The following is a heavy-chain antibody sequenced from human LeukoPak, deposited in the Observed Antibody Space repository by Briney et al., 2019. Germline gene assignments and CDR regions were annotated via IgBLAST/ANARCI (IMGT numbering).Heavy chain of an antibody. Sequence: GGSLRLSCTTSGFTFGDYAMSWFRQAPGKGLEWVGFIRSDTYVGTKEYAASVKGRFTISRDDSKTIAYLQMTSLKTEDTAVYYCTRDLSKVVTPHWYFDLWGRGTLVTVSS. CDR1: GFTFGDYA. V-gene: IGHV3-49*03. J-gene: IGHJ2*01. CDR2: IRSDTYVGTK. CDR3: TRDLSKVVTPHWYFDL. D-gene: IGHD2-21*02.